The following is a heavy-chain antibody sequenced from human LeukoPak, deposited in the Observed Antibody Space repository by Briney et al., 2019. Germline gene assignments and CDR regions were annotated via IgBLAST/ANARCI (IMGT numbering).Heavy chain of an antibody. J-gene: IGHJ6*03. D-gene: IGHD3-16*02. Sequence: PSETLSLTCTVAAGSISSSSYDWGWVRQPPGKGLEGFVRLYYTGSTYYNASLKGRVTISIDKARNQFALMLTSVTAADTAVYFCARISSVWVKDFYYYMDVWGKGTTVTVSS. V-gene: IGHV4-39*06. CDR3: ARISSVWVKDFYYYMDV. CDR2: LYYTGST. CDR1: AGSISSSSYD.